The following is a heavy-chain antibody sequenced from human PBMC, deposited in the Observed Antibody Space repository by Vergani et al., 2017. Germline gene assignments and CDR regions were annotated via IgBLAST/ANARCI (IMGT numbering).Heavy chain of an antibody. CDR3: TKWSRGYTGYFFDY. CDR1: GFSFPGYA. J-gene: IGHJ4*02. CDR2: VSGSSATP. D-gene: IGHD5-12*01. Sequence: EVQLLESGGGLVQPGGSLRLSCEASGFSFPGYAMSWVRQAPGKGLEWASSVSGSSATPYYADSVKGRFIISRNNSKNTLHLQMNSLRADDTDVYYCTKWSRGYTGYFFDYWGEGTMATVSS. V-gene: IGHV3-23*01.